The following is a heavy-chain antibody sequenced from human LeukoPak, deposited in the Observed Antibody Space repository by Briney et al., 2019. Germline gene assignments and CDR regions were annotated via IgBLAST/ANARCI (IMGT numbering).Heavy chain of an antibody. CDR3: PTLLGPFDY. Sequence: ASVTVSCTASGYTFTVYYMHWVRQAPGQGLEWMGWINPNSGGTNYAQKVQGRVTITRDTSISTAYMEPSRLRSDDTAVYYCPTLLGPFDYWGQGTLVTVSS. CDR2: INPNSGGT. CDR1: GYTFTVYY. V-gene: IGHV1-2*02. J-gene: IGHJ4*02.